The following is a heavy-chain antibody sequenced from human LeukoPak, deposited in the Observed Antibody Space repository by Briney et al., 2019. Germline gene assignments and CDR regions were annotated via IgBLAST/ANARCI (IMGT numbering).Heavy chain of an antibody. CDR1: GFTFSSYG. V-gene: IGHV3-33*01. CDR2: IWYDGSNK. CDR3: ARMTGGLAFDI. J-gene: IGHJ3*02. D-gene: IGHD1-26*01. Sequence: GGSLRLSCAASGFTFSSYGMHWVRQAPGEGLEWVAVIWYDGSNKYYADSVKGRFTISRDNSKNTLYLQMNSLRAEDTAVYYCARMTGGLAFDIWGQGTMVTVSS.